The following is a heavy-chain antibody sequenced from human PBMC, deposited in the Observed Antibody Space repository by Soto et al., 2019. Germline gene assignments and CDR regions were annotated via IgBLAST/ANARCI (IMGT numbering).Heavy chain of an antibody. J-gene: IGHJ6*03. CDR3: ARGHLAVVPVASWYYYMDV. D-gene: IGHD2-2*01. Sequence: QVQLVQSGAEVEKPGASVKVSCKASGYSFSNYAVHWVRQPPGQRLEWMGGVNAGNGNTRYSQNFQGRVTITRDTSARTAYLELSSLRSEDTAVYYCARGHLAVVPVASWYYYMDVWGKGTTVTVSS. CDR1: GYSFSNYA. CDR2: VNAGNGNT. V-gene: IGHV1-3*01.